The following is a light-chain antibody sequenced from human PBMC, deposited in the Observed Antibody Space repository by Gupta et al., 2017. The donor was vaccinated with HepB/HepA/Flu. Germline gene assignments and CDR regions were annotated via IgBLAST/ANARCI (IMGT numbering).Light chain of an antibody. Sequence: VLTQSPATLPLSPGERATLSCRASQSVSGYLAWYQQKPGQAPRLLIYDASNRATDIPARFSGRGSGTDFTLTISSLEPEDFAVYYCQQRSHWTPADTFGGGTRVEFK. CDR1: QSVSGY. V-gene: IGKV3-11*01. J-gene: IGKJ4*01. CDR3: QQRSHWTPADT. CDR2: DAS.